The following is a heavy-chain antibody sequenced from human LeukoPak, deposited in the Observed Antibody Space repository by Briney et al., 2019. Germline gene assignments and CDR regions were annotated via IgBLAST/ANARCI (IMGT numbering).Heavy chain of an antibody. CDR1: GFTFSSYV. Sequence: PGGSLRLSCAASGFTFSSYVMSWVRQAPGGGLEWVGRSRNKPNDYTTEYAASAKGRFTISRDDSKNSVYLQMNSLKTEDTAVYYCARSDSSGYLSDYWGQGTLVTVSS. CDR3: ARSDSSGYLSDY. CDR2: SRNKPNDYTT. J-gene: IGHJ4*02. V-gene: IGHV3-72*01. D-gene: IGHD3-22*01.